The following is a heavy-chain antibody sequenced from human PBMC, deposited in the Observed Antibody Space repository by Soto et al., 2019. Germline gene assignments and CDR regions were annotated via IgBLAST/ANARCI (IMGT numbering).Heavy chain of an antibody. CDR3: ASEGGPDSSGLSWFDP. J-gene: IGHJ5*02. CDR2: MGGREDST. V-gene: IGHV3-23*01. CDR1: GFTFSSYG. D-gene: IGHD6-19*01. Sequence: GGSLRLSCAASGFTFSSYGMSWVRQAPGKGLEWVSGMGGREDSTHYAGSVKGRFTISRDNSQNILYLQMKSLRAEDTAVYYCASEGGPDSSGLSWFDPWGQGTLVTVSS.